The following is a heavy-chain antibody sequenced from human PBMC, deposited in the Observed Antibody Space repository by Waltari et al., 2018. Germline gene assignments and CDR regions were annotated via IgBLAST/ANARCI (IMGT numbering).Heavy chain of an antibody. CDR2: SDSDGSTT. Sequence: EVQLVESGGGVVQPGGSLRLSCVASGFSFSDNWMHWVRQGPGKWLVGVSRSDSDGSTTNYANSVKGRFTISRDNAKNTVYLQIDSLRAEDTAVYYCASGYYYSVIDSWGQGTLVTVSS. CDR3: ASGYYYSVIDS. CDR1: GFSFSDNW. D-gene: IGHD1-26*01. V-gene: IGHV3-74*01. J-gene: IGHJ4*02.